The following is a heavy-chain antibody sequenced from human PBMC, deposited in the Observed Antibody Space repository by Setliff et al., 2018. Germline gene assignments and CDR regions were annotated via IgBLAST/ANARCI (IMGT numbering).Heavy chain of an antibody. V-gene: IGHV1-69*05. CDR3: AREGVDSRSSTDYRYYMDV. J-gene: IGHJ6*03. D-gene: IGHD3-22*01. CDR2: TIPMFGTT. Sequence: ASVKVSCKASGGSFSSYGITWVRQAPGQGLEWMGGTIPMFGTTNYAQKFQGRVTIITDESTSTAYMELSSLRSEDTAVYYCAREGVDSRSSTDYRYYMDVWGKGTTVTVSS. CDR1: GGSFSSYG.